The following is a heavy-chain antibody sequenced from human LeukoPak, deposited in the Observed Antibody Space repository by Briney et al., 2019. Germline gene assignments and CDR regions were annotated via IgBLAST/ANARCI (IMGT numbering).Heavy chain of an antibody. CDR3: ARGVADGFDP. Sequence: EGSLRLSCVASGFTFSSYAMHWARQAPGKGLEYLSAISRNGGSTYYANSVKGRFTISRDNSKNTLYLQMGSLRAEDMAVYYCARGVADGFDPWGQGTLVTVSS. V-gene: IGHV3-64*01. CDR2: ISRNGGST. D-gene: IGHD6-19*01. J-gene: IGHJ5*02. CDR1: GFTFSSYA.